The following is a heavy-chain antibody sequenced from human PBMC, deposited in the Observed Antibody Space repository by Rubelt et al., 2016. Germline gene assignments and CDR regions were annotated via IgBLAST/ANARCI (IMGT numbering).Heavy chain of an antibody. CDR3: ARRLRGSSWGIVDY. D-gene: IGHD6-13*01. CDR1: GFSFNNYA. Sequence: VQLLESGGDLVQPGGSLRLSCAASGFSFNNYAMHWVRQAPGKGLEWVAVIWYDGSNKYYADSVKGRFTISRDNSKNTLYLQMNSLRAEDTAVYYCARRLRGSSWGIVDYWGQGTLVTVSS. CDR2: IWYDGSNK. J-gene: IGHJ4*02. V-gene: IGHV3-33*08.